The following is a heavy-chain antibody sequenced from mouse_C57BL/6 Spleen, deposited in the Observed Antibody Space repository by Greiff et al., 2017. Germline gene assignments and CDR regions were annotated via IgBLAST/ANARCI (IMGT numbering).Heavy chain of an antibody. Sequence: QVQLKQPGAELVKPGASVKLSCKASGYTFTSYWMHWVKQRPGQGLEWIGMIHPNSGSTNYNEKFKSKATLTVDKSSSTAYMQLSSLTSEDSAVYYCARVGSNYYFDYWGQGTTLTVSS. CDR3: ARVGSNYYFDY. CDR1: GYTFTSYW. CDR2: IHPNSGST. V-gene: IGHV1-64*01. J-gene: IGHJ2*01. D-gene: IGHD2-5*01.